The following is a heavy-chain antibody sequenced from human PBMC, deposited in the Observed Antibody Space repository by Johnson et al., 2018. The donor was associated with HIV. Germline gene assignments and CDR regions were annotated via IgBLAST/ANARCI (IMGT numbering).Heavy chain of an antibody. J-gene: IGHJ3*02. CDR2: INWNGGST. CDR1: GFTFDDYG. D-gene: IGHD6-13*01. CDR3: AKDQWSSSWTNDAFDI. Sequence: VQLVESGGGVVRPGGSLRLSCAASGFTFDDYGMSWVREVPGKGLEWVSGINWNGGSTGYADSVKGRFTISRDNSKNTLYLQMNSLRAEDTAVYYCAKDQWSSSWTNDAFDIWGQRTMVTVSS. V-gene: IGHV3-20*04.